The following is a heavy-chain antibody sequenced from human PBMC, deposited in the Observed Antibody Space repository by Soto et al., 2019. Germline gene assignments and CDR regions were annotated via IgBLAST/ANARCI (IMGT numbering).Heavy chain of an antibody. CDR2: IYYSGST. V-gene: IGHV4-31*03. CDR1: GGSISSGGYY. J-gene: IGHJ5*02. Sequence: QVQLQESGPGLVKPSQTLSLTCTVSGGSISSGGYYWSWIRQHPGKGLEWIGYIYYSGSTYYNPSPHSRVTISVDTSKSQFSLKLRSVTAADTAVYYCAISSGYEDWFDPWGKGTLVTVSS. D-gene: IGHD3-22*01. CDR3: AISSGYEDWFDP.